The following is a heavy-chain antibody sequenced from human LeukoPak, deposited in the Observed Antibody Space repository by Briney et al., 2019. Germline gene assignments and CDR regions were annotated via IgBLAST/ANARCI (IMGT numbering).Heavy chain of an antibody. CDR2: ISYDGSNI. CDR3: SGGKYYYGMDV. J-gene: IGHJ6*02. CDR1: GFPFSSYG. V-gene: IGHV3-30*03. Sequence: PGGSLLLSCVVSGFPFSSYGVHWVRPAPGKGLEWVAVISYDGSNIYYADSVKGPFTISRDNSKNTLYLQMNSLRTEDTAAYYCSGGKYYYGMDVWGQGTTVSVSS.